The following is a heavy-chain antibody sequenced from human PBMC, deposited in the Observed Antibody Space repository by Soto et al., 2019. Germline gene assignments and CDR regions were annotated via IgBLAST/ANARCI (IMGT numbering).Heavy chain of an antibody. Sequence: ASVKVSCKTSVHTFSSYGFTWVRQAPGQGLEWMGWISAYNGNTNYAQKFQGRVTVTTDTSTSAAYMELRSLRSDDTAVYYCARALYCSGGSCYFDHWGQGTLVTVSS. V-gene: IGHV1-18*01. CDR2: ISAYNGNT. CDR1: VHTFSSYG. CDR3: ARALYCSGGSCYFDH. J-gene: IGHJ4*02. D-gene: IGHD2-15*01.